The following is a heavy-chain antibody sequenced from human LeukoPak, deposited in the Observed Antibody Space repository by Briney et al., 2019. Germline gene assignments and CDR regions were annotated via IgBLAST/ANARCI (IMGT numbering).Heavy chain of an antibody. J-gene: IGHJ4*02. CDR1: GGSISSSSKY. D-gene: IGHD1-1*01. CDR3: ATWRTAKTGFDY. CDR2: IYYSGDT. Sequence: PSETLSLTCSVSGGSISSSSKYWGWIRQPPGKGLEWIGSIYYSGDTYYNPSLRSRVTISVDTSKNQFSLRLSSVTAADTAVYYCATWRTAKTGFDYWGQGTLVTVSS. V-gene: IGHV4-39*01.